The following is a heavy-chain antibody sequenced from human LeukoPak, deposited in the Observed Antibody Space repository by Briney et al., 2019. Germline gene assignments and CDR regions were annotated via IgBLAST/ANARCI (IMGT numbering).Heavy chain of an antibody. Sequence: GGSLRLSCAASGFTFSTYDVHWVRQATGKGLEWVSAIGTTGDTYYPGSVKGRFTISRENAKNSLYLQMNSLRAGDTAVYYCARVGISSNYGMDVWGQGTTVTVSS. CDR3: ARVGISSNYGMDV. D-gene: IGHD3-3*02. V-gene: IGHV3-13*01. CDR2: IGTTGDT. J-gene: IGHJ6*02. CDR1: GFTFSTYD.